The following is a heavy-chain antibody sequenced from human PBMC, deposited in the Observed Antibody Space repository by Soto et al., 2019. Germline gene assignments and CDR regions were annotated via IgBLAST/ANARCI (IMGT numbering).Heavy chain of an antibody. CDR3: AHSRLTSGSPSHAFDI. Sequence: QITLKESGPTLVKPTQTLTLTCTFSGFSLSTSGVGVGWIRQPPGKALEWLALIYWNDDKRYSPSLKSRLTITKDTSKNQVVLTMTNMDPVDTATYYCAHSRLTSGSPSHAFDIWGQGTMVTVSS. D-gene: IGHD6-25*01. CDR1: GFSLSTSGVG. V-gene: IGHV2-5*01. J-gene: IGHJ3*02. CDR2: IYWNDDK.